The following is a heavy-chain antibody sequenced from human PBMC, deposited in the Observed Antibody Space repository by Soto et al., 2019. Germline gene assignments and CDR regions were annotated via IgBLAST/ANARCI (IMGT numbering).Heavy chain of an antibody. CDR1: GFTFSSYW. CDR3: AKVGIQLWALDP. J-gene: IGHJ5*02. V-gene: IGHV3-7*01. Sequence: PGGSLRLSCAASGFTFSSYWMSWVRQAPGKGLEWVANIKQDGSAMHYADSVKGRFTISRDNAKNTLYLQMNSLRAEDTAVYYCAKVGIQLWALDPWGQGTLVTVSS. CDR2: IKQDGSAM. D-gene: IGHD5-18*01.